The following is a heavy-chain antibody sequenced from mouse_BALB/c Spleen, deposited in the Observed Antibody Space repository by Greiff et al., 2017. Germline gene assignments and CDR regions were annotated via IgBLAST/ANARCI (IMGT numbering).Heavy chain of an antibody. D-gene: IGHD1-1*01. CDR1: GFTFSSYA. V-gene: IGHV5-6-5*01. CDR3: ARSITTVEAY. Sequence: EVMLVESGGGLVKPGGSLKLSCAASGFTFSSYAMSWVRQTPEKRLEWVASISSGGSTYYPDSVKGRFTISRDNARNILYLQMSSLRSEDTAMYYCARSITTVEAYWGQGTLVTVSA. CDR2: ISSGGST. J-gene: IGHJ3*01.